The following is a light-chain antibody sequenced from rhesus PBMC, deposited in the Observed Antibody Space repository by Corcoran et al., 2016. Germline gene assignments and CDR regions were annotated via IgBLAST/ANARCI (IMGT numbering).Light chain of an antibody. CDR1: QSVGSY. CDR2: GAS. J-gene: IGKJ4*01. V-gene: IGKV3-24*04. Sequence: ETVVTQSPATLSLSPGERATLSCRASQSVGSYLAWYQQKPGQAPRLLIYGASSRATGIPDRFSGRGSGTDFPLTISSLEPEDVGVYYCQQSSNLSTFGGGTKVEIK. CDR3: QQSSNLST.